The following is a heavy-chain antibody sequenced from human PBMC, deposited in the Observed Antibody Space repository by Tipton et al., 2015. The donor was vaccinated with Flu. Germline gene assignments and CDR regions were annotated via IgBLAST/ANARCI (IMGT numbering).Heavy chain of an antibody. CDR1: GYSFTSYW. V-gene: IGHV5-51*03. CDR3: VRLADGGNEPGDY. CDR2: IYPGDSNT. J-gene: IGHJ4*02. Sequence: VQLVQSGAEVKKPGESLKIPCKGSGYSFTSYWIGWVRQMPGNGLEWMGLIYPGDSNTRYSPSFQGQVTISADKSISTAYMQWSSLKASDTAMYYCVRLADGGNEPGDYWGQGTLVTVSS. D-gene: IGHD4-23*01.